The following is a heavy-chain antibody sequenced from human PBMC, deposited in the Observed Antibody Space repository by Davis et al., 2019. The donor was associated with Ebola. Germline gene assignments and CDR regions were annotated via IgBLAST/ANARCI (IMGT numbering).Heavy chain of an antibody. Sequence: GESLKISCAASGFTFSSFAMSWVRQAPGKGLEWVSAISNSGGRTYYADSVKGRFTISRDNSKKTMYLQMNSLRGEDTAVYYCARSGLSFGVVKYHYGMDAWGKGTTVTVSS. CDR2: ISNSGGRT. V-gene: IGHV3-23*01. CDR1: GFTFSSFA. CDR3: ARSGLSFGVVKYHYGMDA. J-gene: IGHJ6*04. D-gene: IGHD3-3*01.